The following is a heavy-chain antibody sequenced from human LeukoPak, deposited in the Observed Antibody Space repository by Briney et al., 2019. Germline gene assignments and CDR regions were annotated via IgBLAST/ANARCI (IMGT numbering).Heavy chain of an antibody. Sequence: SVKVSCKASGGTFSSYAISWVRQAPGQGLEWMGRIIPIFGIANYAQKFQGRVTTTADKSTSTAYMELSSLRSEDTAVYYCARLRSAAAADFDYWGQGTLVTVSS. CDR2: IIPIFGIA. V-gene: IGHV1-69*04. J-gene: IGHJ4*02. D-gene: IGHD6-13*01. CDR1: GGTFSSYA. CDR3: ARLRSAAAADFDY.